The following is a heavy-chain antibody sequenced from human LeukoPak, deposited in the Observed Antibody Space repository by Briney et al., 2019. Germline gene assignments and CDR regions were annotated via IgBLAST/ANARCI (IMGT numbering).Heavy chain of an antibody. CDR3: TGDSSGYYGYYYGMDV. D-gene: IGHD3-22*01. CDR2: IRSKANSYAT. CDR1: GFTFSGSA. Sequence: GGSLKLSCAASGFTFSGSAMHWVRQASGEGLEWVGRIRSKANSYATAYAASVKGRFTISRDDSKNTAYLQMNSLKTEDTAVYYCTGDSSGYYGYYYGMDVWGQGTTVTVSS. J-gene: IGHJ6*02. V-gene: IGHV3-73*01.